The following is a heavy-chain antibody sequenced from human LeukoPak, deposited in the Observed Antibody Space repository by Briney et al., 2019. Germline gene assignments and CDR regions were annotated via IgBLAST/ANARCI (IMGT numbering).Heavy chain of an antibody. V-gene: IGHV4-59*01. CDR3: ARAIESSLFDY. J-gene: IGHJ4*02. CDR1: GGSISTYY. CDR2: IFYSGST. D-gene: IGHD6-13*01. Sequence: SETLSLTCTVSGGSISTYYWSWIRQPPGKGLEWIGYIFYSGSTNYNPSLKSRVTVSVDTSKNQFSLKLSSVTAADTAVYYCARAIESSLFDYWGQGTLVTVSS.